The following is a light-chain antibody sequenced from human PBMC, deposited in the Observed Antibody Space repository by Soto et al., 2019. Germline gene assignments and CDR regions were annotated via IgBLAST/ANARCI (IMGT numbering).Light chain of an antibody. Sequence: QSVLTQAAYVSRSPRQAITISCTGTSSDVGGHNYVSWYQQHPRKAPKLMIYEVRNRPSGVSNRFSGSKSRNTASLTISGLQAEDEVDYYCNSYTSSSTRVFGTGTKVTV. CDR3: NSYTSSSTRV. CDR2: EVR. CDR1: SSDVGGHNY. J-gene: IGLJ1*01. V-gene: IGLV2-14*01.